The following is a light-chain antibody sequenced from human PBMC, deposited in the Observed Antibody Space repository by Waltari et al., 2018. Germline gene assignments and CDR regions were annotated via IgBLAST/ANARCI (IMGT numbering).Light chain of an antibody. V-gene: IGLV3-25*03. CDR3: QSADYTHTV. CDR2: KDS. CDR1: AFPNQF. J-gene: IGLJ3*02. Sequence: SFELTQPPSVSVSPGQPARITCPGSAFPNQFAYWYQNKPGQAPVLIIYKDSERPSGVPERFSGSTSGTTVTLTISGVQAEDEADYFCQSADYTHTVFGGGTKLTVL.